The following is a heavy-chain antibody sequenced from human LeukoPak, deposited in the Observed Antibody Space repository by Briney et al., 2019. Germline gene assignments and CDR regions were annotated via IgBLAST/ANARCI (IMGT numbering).Heavy chain of an antibody. CDR1: GFIVNNKY. D-gene: IGHD6-13*01. CDR3: AKDYGQQLAPLYFDY. J-gene: IGHJ4*02. V-gene: IGHV3-23*01. Sequence: PGGSLRLSCAASGFIVNNKYMTWVRQAPGKGLEWVSAISGSGGGTYYADSVKGRFTISRDNSKNTLYLQMNSLRAEDTAVYYCAKDYGQQLAPLYFDYWGQGTLVTVSS. CDR2: ISGSGGGT.